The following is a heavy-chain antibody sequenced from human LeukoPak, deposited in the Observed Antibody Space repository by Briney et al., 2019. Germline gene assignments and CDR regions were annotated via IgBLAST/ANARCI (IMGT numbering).Heavy chain of an antibody. CDR1: GGSISRYY. CDR3: ARGGIAARRRGSFDY. V-gene: IGHV4-59*01. J-gene: IGHJ4*02. CDR2: TSYSGGS. D-gene: IGHD6-6*01. Sequence: PSETLSLTCTVTGGSISRYYWSWIRRPPGKGLEWIGYTSYSGGSNYNPSLKSRVTVSVDTSKNQFSLKLSSVTAADTAVYYCARGGIAARRRGSFDYWGQGTLVTVSS.